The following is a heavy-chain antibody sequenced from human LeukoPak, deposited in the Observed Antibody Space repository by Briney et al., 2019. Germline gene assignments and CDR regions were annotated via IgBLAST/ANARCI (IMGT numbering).Heavy chain of an antibody. V-gene: IGHV3-21*01. CDR3: ARENYYDSSGPHDFDY. Sequence: PGGSLRLSCAASGFTFSSYSMNWVRQAPGKGLEWVSSISSSSSYIYYADSVKGRFTISRDNAKNSLYLQMNSLGAEDTAVYYCARENYYDSSGPHDFDYWGQGTLVTVSS. D-gene: IGHD3-22*01. CDR2: ISSSSSYI. CDR1: GFTFSSYS. J-gene: IGHJ4*02.